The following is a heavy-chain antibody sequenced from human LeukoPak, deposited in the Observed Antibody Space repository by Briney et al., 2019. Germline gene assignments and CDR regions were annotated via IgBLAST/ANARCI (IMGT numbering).Heavy chain of an antibody. D-gene: IGHD6-13*01. V-gene: IGHV3-23*01. J-gene: IGHJ4*02. CDR2: ISGNGYTT. CDR3: AKGVSSPLYYFDY. CDR1: GSTFSSYA. Sequence: GGSLRLSCAASGSTFSSYAMRWVRQPPGKGLEWLSSISGNGYTTYYADSVKGRFTVSRDNSKNTLFLQMNSLRAEDTAVYFCAKGVSSPLYYFDYWGQGALVTASS.